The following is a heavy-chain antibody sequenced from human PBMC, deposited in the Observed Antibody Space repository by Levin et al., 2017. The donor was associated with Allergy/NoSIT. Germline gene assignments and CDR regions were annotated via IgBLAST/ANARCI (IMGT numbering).Heavy chain of an antibody. CDR1: GFAFNTSW. D-gene: IGHD3-10*01. J-gene: IGHJ4*02. CDR3: AGSFGRSSFDS. Sequence: LSLTCAASGFAFNTSWMSWVRPSPGKGLEWVANIKQDGGEKYFVDSVKGRFTISRDNAKNSVFLQLNSLRAEDTAVYYCAGSFGRSSFDSWGQGTLVTVSS. CDR2: IKQDGGEK. V-gene: IGHV3-7*01.